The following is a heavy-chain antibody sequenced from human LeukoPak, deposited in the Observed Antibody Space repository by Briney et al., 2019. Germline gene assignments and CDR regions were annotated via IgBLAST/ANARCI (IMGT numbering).Heavy chain of an antibody. CDR1: GYSFTSYW. CDR3: ARLAGTTNYYYYMDV. CDR2: IYPGDSDT. D-gene: IGHD1-7*01. V-gene: IGHV5-51*01. Sequence: GESLKISCKGSGYSFTSYWIGWVRQMPGKGLEWMGIIYPGDSDTRYSPSFQGQVTISADKSISTAYLQWSSLKASDTAMYYCARLAGTTNYYYYMDVWGKGTTVTVSS. J-gene: IGHJ6*03.